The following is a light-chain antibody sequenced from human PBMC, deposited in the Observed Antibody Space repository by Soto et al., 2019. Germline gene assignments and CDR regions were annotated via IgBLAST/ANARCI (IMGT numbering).Light chain of an antibody. CDR3: QQSYNIPRT. CDR1: QSISNY. J-gene: IGKJ5*01. Sequence: DILRTQSPSSLSSSFGDRFTITCRASQSISNYLNWYQQKPGKAPNLLIYAASTLQSGVPSRFSGGGSGTDFTLTISSLQPEDFATYYCQQSYNIPRTFGQGTRLEIK. CDR2: AAS. V-gene: IGKV1-39*01.